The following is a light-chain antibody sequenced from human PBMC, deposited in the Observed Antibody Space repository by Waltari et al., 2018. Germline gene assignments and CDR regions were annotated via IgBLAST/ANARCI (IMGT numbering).Light chain of an antibody. CDR2: KDT. V-gene: IGLV3-27*01. CDR1: VLAKKY. J-gene: IGLJ7*01. CDR3: YSAADKNAV. Sequence: SYELTPPSSVSVSPGQTARINCPGDVLAKKYVRWFQQKPGQDPIVVIYKDTERPAGIPERFSGSRSGTTVTLTISGAQVESEADYYCYSAADKNAVFGGGTQLTVL.